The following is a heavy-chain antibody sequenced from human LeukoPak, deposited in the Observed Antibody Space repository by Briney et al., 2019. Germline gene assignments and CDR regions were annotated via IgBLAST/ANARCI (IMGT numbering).Heavy chain of an antibody. V-gene: IGHV1-46*01. CDR1: GYTFTSNY. D-gene: IGHD5/OR15-5a*01. Sequence: ASVKVSCKASGYTFTSNYMHWVRQAPGQGLEWMGIINPRGGSTTYAQKFQGRVTMTRDTSTNTVYMELSSLRSEDTAVYYCARAVGVSPGDAFDIWGQGTMVTVSS. CDR3: ARAVGVSPGDAFDI. CDR2: INPRGGST. J-gene: IGHJ3*02.